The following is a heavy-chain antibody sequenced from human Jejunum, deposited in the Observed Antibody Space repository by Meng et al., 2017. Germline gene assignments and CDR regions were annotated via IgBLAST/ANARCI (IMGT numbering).Heavy chain of an antibody. V-gene: IGHV3-7*01. CDR3: ATGGGFQDAGEHL. J-gene: IGHJ5*02. CDR1: GFNFNIYW. CDR2: INQAGSQK. D-gene: IGHD1-14*01. Sequence: GESLKISCAASGFNFNIYWMTWVRQAPGKGLDWVANINQAGSQKYSVDSVKGRFTISRDNAKNSLYLQMNSLRAEDTAVYYCATGGGFQDAGEHLWGQGTLVTVSS.